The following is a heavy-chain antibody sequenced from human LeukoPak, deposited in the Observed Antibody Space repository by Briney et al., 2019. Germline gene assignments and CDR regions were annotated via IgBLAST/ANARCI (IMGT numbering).Heavy chain of an antibody. D-gene: IGHD4/OR15-4a*01. CDR2: IRWDGGTI. CDR3: ARVYGGWFDP. CDR1: GFTFDDYT. J-gene: IGHJ5*02. Sequence: PGGSLRLSCAASGFTFDDYTMHWVRQAPGKGLEWVSLIRWDGGTIYYADSVKGRFTISRDNAKNSLYLQMNSLRAEDTAVYYCARVYGGWFDPWGQGTLVTVSS. V-gene: IGHV3-43*01.